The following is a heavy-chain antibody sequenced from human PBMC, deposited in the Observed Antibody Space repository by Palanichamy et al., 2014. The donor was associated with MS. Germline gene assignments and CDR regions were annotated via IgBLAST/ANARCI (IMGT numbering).Heavy chain of an antibody. Sequence: QVQLMESGGGVVQPGRSLRLSCAAPGFPFSVYAMHWVRQAPGKGLEWVAVMSYDGGNEYCADSVKGRFTISRDNSKNMLYLQMNSLRPEDTAVYYCARGMGGYDSSPFDYWGQGTLVTVSS. J-gene: IGHJ4*02. CDR2: MSYDGGNE. CDR3: ARGMGGYDSSPFDY. CDR1: GFPFSVYA. V-gene: IGHV3-30-3*01. D-gene: IGHD5-12*01.